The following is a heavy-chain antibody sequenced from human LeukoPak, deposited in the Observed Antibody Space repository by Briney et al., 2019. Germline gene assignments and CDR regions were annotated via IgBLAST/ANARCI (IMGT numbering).Heavy chain of an antibody. V-gene: IGHV4-39*01. D-gene: IGHD3-22*01. Sequence: SETLSLTCTVSGRSISSSGYYWGWSRQPPGKGLEWIGSINYIGSTYYNPSLNSRVTISVDTSKNQFSLKLSTVTAADTAVYYCAAYPQDSSGYFGWGQGTLVTVSS. CDR3: AAYPQDSSGYFG. CDR1: GRSISSSGYY. CDR2: INYIGST. J-gene: IGHJ4*02.